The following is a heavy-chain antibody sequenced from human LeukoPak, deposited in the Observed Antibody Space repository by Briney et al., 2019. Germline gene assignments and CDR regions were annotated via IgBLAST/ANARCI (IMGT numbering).Heavy chain of an antibody. Sequence: GGSLRLSCAASGFTFSGYAMSWVRQAPGQGLEWVSTISGYGGSTYYADSVKGRFTISRDNSKNTLYLQMNSLRAEDTAVYYCAKTSYSSGWPLDYWGQGTLVTVSS. J-gene: IGHJ4*02. CDR3: AKTSYSSGWPLDY. D-gene: IGHD6-19*01. CDR1: GFTFSGYA. CDR2: ISGYGGST. V-gene: IGHV3-23*01.